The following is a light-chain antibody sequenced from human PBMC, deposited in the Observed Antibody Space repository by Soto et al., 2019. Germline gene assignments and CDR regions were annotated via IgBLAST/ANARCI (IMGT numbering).Light chain of an antibody. CDR1: QTFNNY. J-gene: IGKJ5*01. CDR3: QQHTNWPPIT. CDR2: HTS. V-gene: IGKV3-11*01. Sequence: VLTQSPATLSLSLRERATLSCRASQTFNNYLAWYQQKPGQAPRLIIYHTSNRATGIPARFSGSGSGTDFTLTISSLEPEDFAVYYCQQHTNWPPITFGQGTRLEIK.